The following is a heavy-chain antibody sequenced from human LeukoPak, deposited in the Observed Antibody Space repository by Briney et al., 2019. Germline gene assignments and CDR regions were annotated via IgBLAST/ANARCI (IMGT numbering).Heavy chain of an antibody. J-gene: IGHJ4*02. CDR2: ISSNGGST. CDR1: GFTFRSYV. Sequence: GGSLRLSCSPSGFTFRSYVMYWVRHAPRKGLEYVSVISSNGGSTNHADSVKGRFTISRDNSKNTLYLQMSSLRAEDTAVYYCVKGNNYDSSGYQFDYWGQGTLVTVSP. CDR3: VKGNNYDSSGYQFDY. D-gene: IGHD3-22*01. V-gene: IGHV3-64D*06.